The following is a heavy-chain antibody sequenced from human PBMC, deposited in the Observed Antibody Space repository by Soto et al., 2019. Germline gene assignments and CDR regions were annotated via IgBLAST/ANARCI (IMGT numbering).Heavy chain of an antibody. CDR2: INHSGST. Sequence: SETLSLTCAVNRSSFSGYYWRWMRQPPGKGLEWIGEINHSGSTNYNPSLKSRVTISVDTSKNQFSLKLSSVTAADTAVYYCARATSGITMVRGVINPWGQGTLVTVS. J-gene: IGHJ5*02. CDR3: ARATSGITMVRGVINP. CDR1: RSSFSGYY. D-gene: IGHD3-10*01. V-gene: IGHV4-34*01.